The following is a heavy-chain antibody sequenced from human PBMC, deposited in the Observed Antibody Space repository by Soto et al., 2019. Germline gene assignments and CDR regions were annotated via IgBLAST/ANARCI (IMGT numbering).Heavy chain of an antibody. CDR1: GYTFTSYG. D-gene: IGHD3-22*01. Sequence: ASVKVACQASGYTFTSYGISWVRQAPGQGLEWMGWISAYNGNTNYAQKLQGRVTMTTDTSTSTAYMELRSLRSDDTAVYYCARSPLTMIVVVTANWFDPWGQGTRVTVSS. V-gene: IGHV1-18*01. J-gene: IGHJ5*02. CDR3: ARSPLTMIVVVTANWFDP. CDR2: ISAYNGNT.